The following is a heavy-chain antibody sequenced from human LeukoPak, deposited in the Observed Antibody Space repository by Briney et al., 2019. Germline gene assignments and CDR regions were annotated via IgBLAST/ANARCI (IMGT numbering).Heavy chain of an antibody. V-gene: IGHV1-69*13. J-gene: IGHJ5*02. D-gene: IGHD2-15*01. CDR3: ARDTGVFCSGGSCYSGSWFDP. Sequence: SVKVSCKASGGTFSGYGFSWVRQAPGQGLEWMGGIIPIFGTTNYAQNFQGRLTITADEYTSTAYMELSSLRSEDTAVYYCARDTGVFCSGGSCYSGSWFDPWGQGTLVTVSS. CDR2: IIPIFGTT. CDR1: GGTFSGYG.